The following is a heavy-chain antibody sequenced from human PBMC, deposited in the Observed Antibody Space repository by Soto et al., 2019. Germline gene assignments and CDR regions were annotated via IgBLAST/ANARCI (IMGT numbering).Heavy chain of an antibody. V-gene: IGHV3-30-3*01. D-gene: IGHD3-10*01. CDR3: ARRAEFYGWGSYSSSNYYAMDV. J-gene: IGHJ6*02. CDR2: TSYDESST. CDR1: GFTFSTYA. Sequence: QVQLVEYGGGVVQPGRSLRLSCGASGFTFSTYAMHWVRQAPGKGLEWVAVTSYDESSTYYADSVKGRFTISRDNSKNVLYLQMNSLPTEDTAGYYCARRAEFYGWGSYSSSNYYAMDVWGQGTPLFVS.